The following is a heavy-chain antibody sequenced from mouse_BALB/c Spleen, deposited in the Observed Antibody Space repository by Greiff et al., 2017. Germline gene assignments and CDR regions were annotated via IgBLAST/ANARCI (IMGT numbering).Heavy chain of an antibody. CDR1: GYAFTSYN. CDR3: ARGDYYGSSSAWFAD. J-gene: IGHJ3*01. Sequence: VQLQQSGPELVKPGASVKVSCKASGYAFTSYNMYWVKQSHGKSLEWIGYIDPYNGGTSYNQKFKGKATLTVDKSSSTAYMHLNSLTSEDSAVYYCARGDYYGSSSAWFADGGQGTLVTVSA. V-gene: IGHV1S135*01. D-gene: IGHD1-1*01. CDR2: IDPYNGGT.